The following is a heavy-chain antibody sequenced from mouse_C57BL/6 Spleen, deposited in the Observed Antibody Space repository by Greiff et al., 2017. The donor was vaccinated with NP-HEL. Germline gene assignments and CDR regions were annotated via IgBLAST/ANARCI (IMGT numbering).Heavy chain of an antibody. CDR2: LVPETGGT. CDR1: GYTFTDYE. J-gene: IGHJ4*01. D-gene: IGHD1-1*01. CDR3: TRRTSHYYGSSYEAMDD. Sequence: VQLQQPGAELVRPGASVTLSCKASGYTFTDYEMHWVKQTPVHGLEWIGALVPETGGTAYNQKFTGKAILTADKSSSTAYMELRSLTSEDSAVYYCTRRTSHYYGSSYEAMDDWGQGTSVTVSS. V-gene: IGHV1-15*01.